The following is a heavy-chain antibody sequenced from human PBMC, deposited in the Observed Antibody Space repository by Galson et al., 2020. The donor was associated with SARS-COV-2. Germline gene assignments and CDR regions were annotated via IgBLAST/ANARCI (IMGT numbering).Heavy chain of an antibody. J-gene: IGHJ6*04. CDR2: IWYDGSNK. D-gene: IGHD1-1*01. CDR3: AKDIPFGNAGGGDMDV. Sequence: GGSLRLSCAASGFTFSSYGMHWVRQAPGKGLEWVAVIWYDGSNKYYADSVKGRFTISRDNSKNTLYLQMNSLRAEDTAVYYCAKDIPFGNAGGGDMDVGGKGTTVTVSS. V-gene: IGHV3-33*06. CDR1: GFTFSSYG.